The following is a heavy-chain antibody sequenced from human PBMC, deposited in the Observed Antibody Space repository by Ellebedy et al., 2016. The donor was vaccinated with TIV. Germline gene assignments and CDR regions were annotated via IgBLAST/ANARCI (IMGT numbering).Heavy chain of an antibody. Sequence: PGGSLRLSCAVSGFTSSAYRFNWVRRDHGKRLEWVSYICTSSSIIYSADSVKGRFTISRDNAKNSLYLQTNSLRAEDTAVYYCARDASVYGDSVYWYFDLWGRGTLVGVSS. J-gene: IGHJ2*01. CDR3: ARDASVYGDSVYWYFDL. D-gene: IGHD4-17*01. CDR2: ICTSSSII. CDR1: GFTSSAYR. V-gene: IGHV3-48*04.